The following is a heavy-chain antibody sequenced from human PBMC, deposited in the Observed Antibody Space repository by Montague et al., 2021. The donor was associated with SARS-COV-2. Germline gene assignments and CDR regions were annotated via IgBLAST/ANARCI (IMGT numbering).Heavy chain of an antibody. Sequence: CAISGDSVSTNSGKGNWVRMSPSRGLEWLGRRYYRSEWYSDYSVSVKSGISINPDTSKNQFSLQLNSVTPEDTAVYYCARAERGSCGDGNCYQYFFNYWGQGTLVTVSS. V-gene: IGHV6-1*01. CDR1: GDSVSTNSGK. J-gene: IGHJ4*02. D-gene: IGHD2-15*01. CDR3: ARAERGSCGDGNCYQYFFNY. CDR2: RYYRSEWYS.